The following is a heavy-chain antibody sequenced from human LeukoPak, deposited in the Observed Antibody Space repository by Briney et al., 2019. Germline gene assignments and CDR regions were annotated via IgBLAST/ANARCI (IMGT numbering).Heavy chain of an antibody. D-gene: IGHD3-16*01. Sequence: PSETLSLTCTVSGDYISSGTYYWTWIGQPPGEGLEWIGRTDISGRTNYSPSLKSRLTVSVNPSQNQFSLRLTSVTAADTALYYCARADYDYLSGTYSFDLWGQGILVTVSS. CDR2: TDISGRT. J-gene: IGHJ5*02. CDR1: GDYISSGTYY. V-gene: IGHV4-61*02. CDR3: ARADYDYLSGTYSFDL.